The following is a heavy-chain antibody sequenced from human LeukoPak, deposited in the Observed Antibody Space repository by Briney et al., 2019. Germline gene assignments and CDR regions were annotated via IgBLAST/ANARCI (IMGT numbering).Heavy chain of an antibody. D-gene: IGHD1-1*01. CDR1: GFTFSSYV. V-gene: IGHV3-23*01. J-gene: IGHJ4*02. CDR2: ITSGGST. CDR3: ATRGTTATKYFEH. Sequence: GGSLRLSCAASGFTFSSYVMSWVRQAPGKGLEWVSTITSGGSTSYADSVKGRFTISRDNSKNMLHLQMKSLRAEDTAVYYCATRGTTATKYFEHWGQGTLVTVSS.